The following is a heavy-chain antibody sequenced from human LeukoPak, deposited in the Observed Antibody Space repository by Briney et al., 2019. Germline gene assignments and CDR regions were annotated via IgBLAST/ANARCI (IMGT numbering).Heavy chain of an antibody. J-gene: IGHJ6*03. D-gene: IGHD1-14*01. V-gene: IGHV4-34*01. CDR2: IYHSGST. CDR1: GGSFSGYY. Sequence: SETLSLTCAVYGGSFSGYYWSWIRQPPGKGLEWIGSIYHSGSTYYNPSLKSRVTISVDTSKNQFSLRLSSLTAADTALYYCARDRKYYYHMDVWGKGTTVTVSS. CDR3: ARDRKYYYHMDV.